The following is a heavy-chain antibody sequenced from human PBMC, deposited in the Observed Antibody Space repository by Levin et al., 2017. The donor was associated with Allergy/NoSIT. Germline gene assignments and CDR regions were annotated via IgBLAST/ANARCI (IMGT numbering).Heavy chain of an antibody. CDR2: ISSSSTYI. J-gene: IGHJ3*02. D-gene: IGHD6-6*01. Sequence: KTGGSLRLSCAASGFTFSGYTLNWVRQAPGKGLEWVSSISSSSTYIYYADSLKGRFTISRDDAKNSLSLQMNSLRVEDTAVYYCASDGSYDTLDIWGQGTMVTVPS. CDR3: ASDGSYDTLDI. V-gene: IGHV3-21*01. CDR1: GFTFSGYT.